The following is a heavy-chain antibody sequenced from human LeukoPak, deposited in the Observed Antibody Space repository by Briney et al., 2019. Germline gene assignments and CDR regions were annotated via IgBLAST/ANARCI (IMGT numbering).Heavy chain of an antibody. J-gene: IGHJ4*02. CDR3: ASVLYCGADCYSGRYFFDY. D-gene: IGHD2-21*02. V-gene: IGHV1-46*01. CDR1: GYTFTSYD. Sequence: ASVKVTCKASGYTFTSYDMHWMRQAPGQGIDLMGIINPSGDSTSYAQKFQGRVTMTRDTSTSTVYMELSSLRSEDTAVYYCASVLYCGADCYSGRYFFDYWGQGTLVTVSS. CDR2: INPSGDST.